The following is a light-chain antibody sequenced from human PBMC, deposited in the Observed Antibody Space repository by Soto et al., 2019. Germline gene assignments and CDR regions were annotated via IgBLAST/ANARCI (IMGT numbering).Light chain of an antibody. CDR2: AAS. CDR3: QQSYSTPRT. Sequence: QMTKSPSSLYGSVGDRVTITCRASQTISNYLNWYQQKPGKAPKLLIYAASSLQSGVPSRFSGSGSGTDFTLSMSSLQPEDFATYNCQQSYSTPRTLGQGTKVDIK. CDR1: QTISNY. V-gene: IGKV1-39*01. J-gene: IGKJ1*01.